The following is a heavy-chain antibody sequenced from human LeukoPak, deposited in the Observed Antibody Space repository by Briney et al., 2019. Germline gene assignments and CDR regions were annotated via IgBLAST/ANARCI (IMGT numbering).Heavy chain of an antibody. V-gene: IGHV4-38-2*02. J-gene: IGHJ3*02. D-gene: IGHD6-6*01. Sequence: KPSETLSLTCTVSGYSISSGYYWGWIRQPPGKGLEWIGSIYHSGSTYYNPSLKSRVTISEDTSKNQFSLKLSSVTAADTAVYYCAREGLAARPGAFDIWGQGTMVTVSS. CDR2: IYHSGST. CDR1: GYSISSGYY. CDR3: AREGLAARPGAFDI.